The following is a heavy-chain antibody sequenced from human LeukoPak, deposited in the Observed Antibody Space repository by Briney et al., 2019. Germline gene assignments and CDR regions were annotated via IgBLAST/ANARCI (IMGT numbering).Heavy chain of an antibody. J-gene: IGHJ4*02. V-gene: IGHV4-38-2*02. CDR3: ASDILTGYLDY. D-gene: IGHD3-9*01. Sequence: PSETLSLTCTVSGYSISSGYYWGWIRQPPGKGLEWIGSIYHSGSTYYNPSLKSRVTISADTSKDQFSLKLSSVTAADTAVYYCASDILTGYLDYWGQGTLVTVSS. CDR2: IYHSGST. CDR1: GYSISSGYY.